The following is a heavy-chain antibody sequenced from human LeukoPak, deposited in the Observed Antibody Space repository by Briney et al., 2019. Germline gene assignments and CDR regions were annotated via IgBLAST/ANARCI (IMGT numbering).Heavy chain of an antibody. Sequence: GGSLRLSCAASGFTFSSYAMSWVRQAPGKGLEWVSDIGDSGATTYYADSVKGRFTISRDNSKNTLYLQMSSLRAEDTAVYFSASFHYYGSGAYYLSYWGQGTLVTVSS. V-gene: IGHV3-23*01. CDR1: GFTFSSYA. CDR2: IGDSGATT. CDR3: ASFHYYGSGAYYLSY. J-gene: IGHJ4*02. D-gene: IGHD3-10*01.